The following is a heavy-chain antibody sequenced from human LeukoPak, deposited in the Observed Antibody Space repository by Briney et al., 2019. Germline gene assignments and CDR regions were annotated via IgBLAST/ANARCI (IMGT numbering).Heavy chain of an antibody. V-gene: IGHV3-30*18. CDR1: GFTFSSYG. CDR3: AKSSTVTSFDY. D-gene: IGHD4-17*01. CDR2: ISYDGSNK. J-gene: IGHJ4*02. Sequence: GRSLRLSCAASGFTFSSYGMHWVRQAPGKGLEWVAVISYDGSNKYYADSVKGRFTISGDNSKNTLYLQMNSLRAEDTAVYYCAKSSTVTSFDYWGQGTLVTVSS.